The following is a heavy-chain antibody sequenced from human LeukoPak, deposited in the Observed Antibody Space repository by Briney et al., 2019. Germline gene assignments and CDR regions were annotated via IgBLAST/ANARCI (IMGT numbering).Heavy chain of an antibody. J-gene: IGHJ4*02. CDR3: ARHFYSWGIVVVPAAISDY. Sequence: SETLSLTCAVYGGSFSGYYWSWIRQPPGKGLEWIGEINHSGSTNYNPSLKSRVTISVDTSKNQFSLKLSSVTAADTAVYYCARHFYSWGIVVVPAAISDYWGQGTLVTVSS. CDR1: GGSFSGYY. V-gene: IGHV4-34*01. D-gene: IGHD2-2*01. CDR2: INHSGST.